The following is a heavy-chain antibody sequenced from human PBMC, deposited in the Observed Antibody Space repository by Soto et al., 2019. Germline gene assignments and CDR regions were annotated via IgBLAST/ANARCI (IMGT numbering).Heavy chain of an antibody. Sequence: HPGGSLRLSCVASGFTFSNYWMSWVRQAPGKGLQWVANINRDGSEKYYVDSLKGRFTISRDNAENSLYLEMNTLRAEDTAVYYCARAPDGSGSYYYFANWGQGTLVTVS. D-gene: IGHD3-22*01. V-gene: IGHV3-7*03. CDR2: INRDGSEK. J-gene: IGHJ4*02. CDR1: GFTFSNYW. CDR3: ARAPDGSGSYYYFAN.